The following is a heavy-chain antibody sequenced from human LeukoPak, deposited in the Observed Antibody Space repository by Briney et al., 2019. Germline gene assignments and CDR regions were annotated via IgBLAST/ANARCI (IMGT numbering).Heavy chain of an antibody. Sequence: GGSLRLSCAASGFTFSSYAMHWVRQAPGKGLEWVAVISYDGSNKYYADSVKGRSTISRDNSKNTLYLQMNSLRAEDTAVYYCARDQPDYGLDYWGQGTLVTVSS. J-gene: IGHJ4*02. CDR3: ARDQPDYGLDY. D-gene: IGHD4-17*01. CDR2: ISYDGSNK. V-gene: IGHV3-30-3*01. CDR1: GFTFSSYA.